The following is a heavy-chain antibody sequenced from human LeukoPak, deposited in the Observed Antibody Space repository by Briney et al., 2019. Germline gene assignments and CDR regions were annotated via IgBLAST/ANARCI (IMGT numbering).Heavy chain of an antibody. V-gene: IGHV3-33*01. CDR1: GFTFRNYG. D-gene: IGHD2-15*01. Sequence: GGSLRLSCATSGFTFRNYGMHWVRQTPGKGLEWVALIWFDGSNENYADSVKGRFTISRDNAKNSLFLQMNSLRAEDTAVYYCARDNGWSADFWGQGTLVTVSS. CDR3: ARDNGWSADF. CDR2: IWFDGSNE. J-gene: IGHJ4*02.